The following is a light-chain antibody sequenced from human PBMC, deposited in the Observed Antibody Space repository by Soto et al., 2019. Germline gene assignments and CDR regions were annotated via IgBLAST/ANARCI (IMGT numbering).Light chain of an antibody. CDR2: NTN. CDR3: AAWDGSLNVVL. Sequence: QSALTQPPSASGTPGQRVAISCSGSSSNIGTNTVNWYQQLPGSAPQLLIYNTNQRPSGVPGRFSGSKSGASASLAISGLQSEDVADYYCAAWDGSLNVVLFGGGTKVTVL. CDR1: SSNIGTNT. V-gene: IGLV1-44*01. J-gene: IGLJ2*01.